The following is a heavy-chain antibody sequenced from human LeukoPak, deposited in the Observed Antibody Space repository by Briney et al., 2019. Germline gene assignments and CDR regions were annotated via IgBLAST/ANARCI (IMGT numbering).Heavy chain of an antibody. CDR1: GFTFSTYN. J-gene: IGHJ4*02. D-gene: IGHD1/OR15-1a*01. Sequence: GGSLRLSCAASGFTFSTYNMNWVRQAPGKGLEWVSSISCRSSDIYYADSVKGRFTISRDNSKNTLYLQMNSLRAEDTAVYYCARDGNTAAYDYWGQGTLVTVSS. CDR2: ISCRSSDI. CDR3: ARDGNTAAYDY. V-gene: IGHV3-21*01.